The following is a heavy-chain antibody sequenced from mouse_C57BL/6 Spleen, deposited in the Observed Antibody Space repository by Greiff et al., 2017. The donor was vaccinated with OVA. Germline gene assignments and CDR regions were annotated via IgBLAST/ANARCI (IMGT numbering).Heavy chain of an antibody. Sequence: EVQVVESGGGLVKPGGSLKLSCAASGFTFRDYGMHWVRQAPEKGLEWVAYISSGSSTIYYADTVKGRFTISRDNAKNTLFLQMTSLRSEDTAMYYCARGYGYFYAMDYWGQGTSVTVSS. CDR3: ARGYGYFYAMDY. CDR1: GFTFRDYG. J-gene: IGHJ4*01. D-gene: IGHD2-2*01. V-gene: IGHV5-17*01. CDR2: ISSGSSTI.